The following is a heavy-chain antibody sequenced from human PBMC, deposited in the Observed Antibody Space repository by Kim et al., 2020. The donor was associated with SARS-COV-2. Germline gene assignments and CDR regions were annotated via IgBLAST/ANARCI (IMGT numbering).Heavy chain of an antibody. V-gene: IGHV1-3*01. CDR3: AREGHEGGYLT. D-gene: IGHD3-22*01. Sequence: NTRYSLKFQGRLTITRDTAASTAYMELNSLKSDDTAGYYCAREGHEGGYLTWGQGTMVTVSS. CDR2: NT. J-gene: IGHJ3*01.